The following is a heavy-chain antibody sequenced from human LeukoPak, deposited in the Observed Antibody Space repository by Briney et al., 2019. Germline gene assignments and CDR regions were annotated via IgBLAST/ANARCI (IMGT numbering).Heavy chain of an antibody. D-gene: IGHD5-24*01. J-gene: IGHJ4*02. CDR3: AGEVRARDGYNYGGSDY. CDR2: ISATGST. V-gene: IGHV4-61*02. Sequence: KRSETLSLTCTVSGGSLSRGSYYWPWSRQPAGKGLEWFGRISATGSTNYNPSLKSRVTISIDTSKNQFSLKRSSVTAADTAVYYCAGEVRARDGYNYGGSDYWGQGTLVTVSS. CDR1: GGSLSRGSYY.